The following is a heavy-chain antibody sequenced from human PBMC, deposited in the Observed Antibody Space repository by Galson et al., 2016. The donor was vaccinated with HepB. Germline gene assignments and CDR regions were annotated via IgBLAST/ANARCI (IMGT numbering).Heavy chain of an antibody. V-gene: IGHV3-23*01. D-gene: IGHD3-9*01. Sequence: SLRLSCAASGFTFSSFAMSWVRQAPGKGLEWVSSLSNSGGSTYYADSVKGRFTISRDNSKNTLYLQMNSLRAEDTAVYYCAKGGYVDWFDYWGQGTLATVSS. J-gene: IGHJ4*02. CDR1: GFTFSSFA. CDR3: AKGGYVDWFDY. CDR2: LSNSGGST.